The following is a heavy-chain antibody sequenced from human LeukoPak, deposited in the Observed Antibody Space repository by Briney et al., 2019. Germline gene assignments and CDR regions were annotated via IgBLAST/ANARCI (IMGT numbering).Heavy chain of an antibody. CDR3: ARGAGYSVDYYYYYMDV. Sequence: SETLSLTCTVSGGSISSSRYYWGWIRQPPGKGLEWLGSVFYSGTTYYNPSLSNRVTISVDTSKNQFSLSLSSVTVADTAVYYCARGAGYSVDYYYYYMDVWGKGTTVTVSS. CDR2: VFYSGTT. CDR1: GGSISSSRYY. V-gene: IGHV4-39*07. D-gene: IGHD5-24*01. J-gene: IGHJ6*03.